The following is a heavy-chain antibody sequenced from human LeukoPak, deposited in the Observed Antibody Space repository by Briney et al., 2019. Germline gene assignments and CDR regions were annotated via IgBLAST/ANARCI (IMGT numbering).Heavy chain of an antibody. CDR3: VKDPRDYVWEFDY. CDR1: GXTFSSYA. J-gene: IGHJ4*02. V-gene: IGHV3-64D*06. D-gene: IGHD3-16*01. Sequence: GGSLRLSCSASGXTFSSYAVHWVRQAPGKGREYVSAISSNGGSTYYADSAKGRFTISRDNSKNTLYLQMSSLRAEDTAVYYCVKDPRDYVWEFDYWGQGTLVTVSS. CDR2: ISSNGGST.